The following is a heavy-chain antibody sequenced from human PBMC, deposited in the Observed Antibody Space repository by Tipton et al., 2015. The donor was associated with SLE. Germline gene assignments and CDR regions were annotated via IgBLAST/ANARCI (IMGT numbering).Heavy chain of an antibody. V-gene: IGHV4-59*08. CDR2: IYYSGST. CDR3: ARTSSGVTGTNYHFDY. CDR1: DASISTYF. Sequence: TLSLTCTVSDASISTYFWSWIRQPPGKGLEWIGYIYYSGSTNYNPSLKSRVTISVDTSKNQFSLRLSSVTAADTAVYWCARTSSGVTGTNYHFDYWSQGTLVTVSS. J-gene: IGHJ4*02. D-gene: IGHD1-20*01.